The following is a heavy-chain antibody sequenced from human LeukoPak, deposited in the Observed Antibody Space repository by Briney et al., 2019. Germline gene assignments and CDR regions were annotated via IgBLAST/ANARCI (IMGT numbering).Heavy chain of an antibody. V-gene: IGHV1-18*01. CDR2: ISAYNGNT. D-gene: IGHD3-22*01. J-gene: IGHJ6*01. CDR3: ARDSGYDSSGLYYYYYYGMDV. Sequence: ASVKVSCKASGYTFTSYGISWVRQAPGQGLEWMGWISAYNGNTNYAQKLQGRVTMTTDTSTSTAYIELRSLRSDDTAVYYCARDSGYDSSGLYYYYYYGMDVWGQGTTVTVSS. CDR1: GYTFTSYG.